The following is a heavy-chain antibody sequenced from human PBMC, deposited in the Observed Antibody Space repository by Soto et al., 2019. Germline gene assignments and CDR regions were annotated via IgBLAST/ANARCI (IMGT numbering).Heavy chain of an antibody. V-gene: IGHV1-18*01. CDR2: VSAYNGNT. CDR3: SRGGSSWQPHEDY. Sequence: QVQLVQSGAEVKKPGASMKVSCKASGFTFTSYGISWVRQAPGQGLEWMGWVSAYNGNTHYAQKPPXRXXRTTDTSTTPADMELRSLRSDDPAVYYCSRGGSSWQPHEDYWGQGTLVTVSS. D-gene: IGHD6-13*01. CDR1: GFTFTSYG. J-gene: IGHJ4*02.